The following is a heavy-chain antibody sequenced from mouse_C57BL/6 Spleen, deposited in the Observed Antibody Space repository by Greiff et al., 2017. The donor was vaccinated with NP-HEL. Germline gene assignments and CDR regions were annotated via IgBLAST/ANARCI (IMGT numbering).Heavy chain of an antibody. CDR2: LWRAGST. Sequence: QVPLKESGPGLVAPSQSLSISCPVSGFSFPSYGVHWVRQPPGTGLEWLVVLWRAGSTTYTSALNARLSISNDNSKSQVFLKMNSLQTDDTAMYDCARQRGYSGYAMDYWGQGTSVTVSS. V-gene: IGHV2-6-1*01. D-gene: IGHD2-3*01. CDR1: GFSFPSYG. J-gene: IGHJ4*01. CDR3: ARQRGYSGYAMDY.